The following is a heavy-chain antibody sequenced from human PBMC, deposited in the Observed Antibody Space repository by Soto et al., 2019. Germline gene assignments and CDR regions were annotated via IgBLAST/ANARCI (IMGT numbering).Heavy chain of an antibody. CDR3: ATYRQTTVTSEF. Sequence: EVPLLESGGGLVQPGGSLTLSCAASGFTFSSCAMSWVRQAPGKGLEWVSAIGDNGVSKYYADSVKGLFTISRDNSKNTLYLQMNSLRADDTPVYYCATYRQTTVTSEFWGQGALVTVSS. V-gene: IGHV3-23*01. J-gene: IGHJ4*02. CDR1: GFTFSSCA. D-gene: IGHD4-17*01. CDR2: IGDNGVSK.